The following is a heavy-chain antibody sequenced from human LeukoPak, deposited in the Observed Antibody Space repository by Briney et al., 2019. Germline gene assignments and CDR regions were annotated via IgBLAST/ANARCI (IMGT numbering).Heavy chain of an antibody. Sequence: GGSLRLSCAASGFNFSSYGMHWVRQAAGKGLEWVAFIRYDGSDKYYADSVKGRFTISRDNSKNTLYLQMNSLRAEDTAVYSCAIIRGVITLNDYWGQGTLVTVSS. CDR2: IRYDGSDK. V-gene: IGHV3-30*02. D-gene: IGHD3-10*01. CDR1: GFNFSSYG. CDR3: AIIRGVITLNDY. J-gene: IGHJ4*02.